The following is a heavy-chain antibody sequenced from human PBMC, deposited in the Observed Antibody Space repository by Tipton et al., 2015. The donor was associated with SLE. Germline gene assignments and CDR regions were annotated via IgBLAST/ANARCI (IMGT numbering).Heavy chain of an antibody. D-gene: IGHD2-8*02. J-gene: IGHJ4*02. CDR2: ISSSSSYI. Sequence: SLRLSCAASGFTFSSYSMNWVRQAPGKGLEWVSCISSSSSYIYYADSVKGRFTISRDNAKNSLYLQMNSLRAEDTALYYCARETPSGAFDYWGQGTLVTVSS. V-gene: IGHV3-21*01. CDR1: GFTFSSYS. CDR3: ARETPSGAFDY.